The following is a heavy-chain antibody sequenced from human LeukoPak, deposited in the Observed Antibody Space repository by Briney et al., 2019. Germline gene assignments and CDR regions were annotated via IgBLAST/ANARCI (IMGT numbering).Heavy chain of an antibody. CDR1: GGSISSSSYY. J-gene: IGHJ3*02. CDR2: IYYSGST. D-gene: IGHD5-12*01. Sequence: KPSGTLSLTCTVSGGSISSSSYYWDWIRQPPGKGLEWIGSIYYSGSTYYNPSLKSRVTISVDTSKNQFSLKLSSVIAADTAVYYCARHGKYSGYARDAFDIWGQGTVVTVSS. V-gene: IGHV4-39*01. CDR3: ARHGKYSGYARDAFDI.